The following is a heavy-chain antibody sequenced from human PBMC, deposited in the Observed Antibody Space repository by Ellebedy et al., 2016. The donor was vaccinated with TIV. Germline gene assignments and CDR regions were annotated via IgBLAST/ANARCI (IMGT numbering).Heavy chain of an antibody. CDR1: GGSISSYY. CDR2: IYTSGST. CDR3: ARGLAYSSGWYGAFLGYYYYMDV. J-gene: IGHJ6*03. V-gene: IGHV4-4*07. D-gene: IGHD6-19*01. Sequence: SETLSLTXTVSGGSISSYYWSWIRQPAGKGLEWIGRIYTSGSTNYNPSLKSRVTMSVDTSKNQFSLKLSSVTAADTAVYYCARGLAYSSGWYGAFLGYYYYMDVWGKGTTVTVSS.